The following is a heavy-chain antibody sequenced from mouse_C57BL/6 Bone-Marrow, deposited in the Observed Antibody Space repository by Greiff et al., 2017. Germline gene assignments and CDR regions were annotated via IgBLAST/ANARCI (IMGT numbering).Heavy chain of an antibody. D-gene: IGHD4-1*02. CDR2: IHPSASDT. CDR1: GYTFTSYW. Sequence: QVQLQQPGAELVKPGASVKVSCKASGYTFTSYWMNWVKQRPGQGLEWIGRIHPSASDTNYNQKFKVKATLTVAKASSPAYMHLSSLTSEDAAVFYCAIWPTEDFDYWGQGTTLTVSS. CDR3: AIWPTEDFDY. J-gene: IGHJ2*01. V-gene: IGHV1-74*01.